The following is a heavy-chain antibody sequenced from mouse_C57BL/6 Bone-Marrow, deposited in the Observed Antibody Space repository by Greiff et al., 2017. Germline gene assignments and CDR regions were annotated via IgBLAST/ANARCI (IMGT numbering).Heavy chain of an antibody. CDR1: GFSLTSYG. CDR3: ASGPAMDY. CDR2: IWGVGST. V-gene: IGHV2-6*01. J-gene: IGHJ4*01. Sequence: QVQLKESGPGLVAPSQSLSITCTVSGFSLTSYGVDWVRQSPGKGLEWLGVIWGVGSTNYNSALKSRLSISKDNSKSQVFLKMSSLQTDDTAMYYCASGPAMDYWGQGTSVTVSS.